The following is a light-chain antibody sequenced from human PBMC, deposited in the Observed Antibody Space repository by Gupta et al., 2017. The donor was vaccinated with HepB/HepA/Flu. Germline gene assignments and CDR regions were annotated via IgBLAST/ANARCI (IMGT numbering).Light chain of an antibody. CDR3: QQYNNLPIT. V-gene: IGKV1-33*01. J-gene: IGKJ4*01. CDR1: QDINTY. CDR2: DAS. Sequence: IHITQSPSSLSASVGDRVSITCQASQDINTYLTWYQQIPGKAPKLLIYDASNLETGVPSRFSGSGSGTDFTFTISSLQPEDFATYYCQQYNNLPITFGAGSKVEIK.